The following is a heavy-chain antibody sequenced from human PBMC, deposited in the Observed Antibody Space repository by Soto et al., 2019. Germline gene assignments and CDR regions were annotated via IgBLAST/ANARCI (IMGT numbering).Heavy chain of an antibody. CDR2: ISAHNGNT. CDR1: VYAFTSYG. J-gene: IGHJ4*02. V-gene: IGHV1-18*01. Sequence: QVHLEQSGAEVKKPGASVKVSWKASVYAFTSYGITWVRQAPGQGLEWMGWISAHNGNTDYAQKLQGRVIVTRDTSTSTAYMELRSLISDDTAVYYCARGKYGDYWGQGALVTVSS. CDR3: ARGKYGDY. D-gene: IGHD2-2*01.